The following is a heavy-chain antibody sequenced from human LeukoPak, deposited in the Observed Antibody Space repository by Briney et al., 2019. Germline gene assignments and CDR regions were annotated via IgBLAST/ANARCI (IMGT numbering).Heavy chain of an antibody. CDR3: ASKSRIAVAGFDP. CDR1: GDSFSAFY. V-gene: IGHV4-34*01. Sequence: SETLSLTCAVYGDSFSAFYWSWIRQSPGKGLEWIGEVDHSGGINYNPSLKSRVTMSLDTSKNQFSLKLSSVTAADTAAYYCASKSRIAVAGFDPWGQGTLVTVSS. J-gene: IGHJ5*02. CDR2: VDHSGGI. D-gene: IGHD6-19*01.